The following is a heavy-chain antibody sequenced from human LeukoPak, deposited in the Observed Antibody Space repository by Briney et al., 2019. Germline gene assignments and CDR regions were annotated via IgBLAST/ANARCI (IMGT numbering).Heavy chain of an antibody. CDR2: ISSSSSTI. D-gene: IGHD5-18*01. Sequence: PGGSLRLSCAGSGFTFSSYSMNWVRQAPGKGLEWVSYISSSSSTIYYADSVKGRFTISRDNAKNSLYLQMNSLRAEDTAVYYCAAVDTAMVGGDWFDPWGQGTLVIVSS. CDR1: GFTFSSYS. J-gene: IGHJ5*02. CDR3: AAVDTAMVGGDWFDP. V-gene: IGHV3-48*01.